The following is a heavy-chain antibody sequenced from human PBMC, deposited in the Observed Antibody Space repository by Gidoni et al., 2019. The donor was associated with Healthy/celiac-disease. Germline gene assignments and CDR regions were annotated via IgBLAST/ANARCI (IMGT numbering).Heavy chain of an antibody. CDR2: IYTSEST. CDR1: GASISSSHYY. D-gene: IGHD3-10*01. V-gene: IGHV4-61*02. Sequence: QVQLQESGPGLVKPSQTLSLTCTVSGASISSSHYYWSWIRQPAGKGLEWIGRIYISGSTGIYTSESTNYNPSLKSRVTISVDTSKNQFSLKLSSVTAADTAVYYCARVGDGSGSYYRFWFDPWGQGTLVTVSS. J-gene: IGHJ5*02. CDR3: ARVGDGSGSYYRFWFDP.